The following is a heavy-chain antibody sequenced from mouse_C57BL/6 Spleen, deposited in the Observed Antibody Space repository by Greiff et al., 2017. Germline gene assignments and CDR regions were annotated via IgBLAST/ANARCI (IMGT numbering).Heavy chain of an antibody. CDR2: IYPGSGNT. CDR1: GYTFTDYY. Sequence: VKLMESGAELVRPGASVKLSCKASGYTFTDYYINWVKQRPGQGLEWIARIYPGSGNTYYNEKFKGKATLTAEKSSSTAYMQLSSLTSEDSAVYFCASDYYGNFFGYWGQGTLVTVSA. J-gene: IGHJ3*02. CDR3: ASDYYGNFFGY. D-gene: IGHD2-1*01. V-gene: IGHV1-76*01.